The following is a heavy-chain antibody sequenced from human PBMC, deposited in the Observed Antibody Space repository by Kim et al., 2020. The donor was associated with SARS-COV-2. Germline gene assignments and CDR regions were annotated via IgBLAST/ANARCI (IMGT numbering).Heavy chain of an antibody. J-gene: IGHJ6*02. D-gene: IGHD2-15*01. CDR1: GYTFTSYD. CDR2: MNPNSGNT. V-gene: IGHV1-8*01. CDR3: ARGKLHRFTIVVVVAARGYYGMDV. Sequence: ASVKVSCKASGYTFTSYDIHWVRQATGQGLAWMGWMNPNSGNTGYAQKFQGRVTMTRNTSISTAYMELSSLRSEDTAVYYCARGKLHRFTIVVVVAARGYYGMDVWGQGTTFTVSS.